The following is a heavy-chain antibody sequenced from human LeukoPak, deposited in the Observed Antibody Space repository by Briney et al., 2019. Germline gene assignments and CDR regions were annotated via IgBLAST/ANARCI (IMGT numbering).Heavy chain of an antibody. Sequence: GGSLRLSCVASGFTFSSYWMHWVRQAPGKGLVWVSRINSDGSSTSYADSVKGRFTISRDNAKNTLYLQMNSLRAEDTAVYYCARGGSSSWHWFDPWGQGTLVTVSS. J-gene: IGHJ5*02. CDR2: INSDGSST. CDR3: ARGGSSSWHWFDP. D-gene: IGHD6-13*01. CDR1: GFTFSSYW. V-gene: IGHV3-74*01.